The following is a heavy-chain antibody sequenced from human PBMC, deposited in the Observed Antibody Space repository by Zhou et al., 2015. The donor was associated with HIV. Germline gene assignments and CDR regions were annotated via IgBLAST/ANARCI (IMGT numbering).Heavy chain of an antibody. CDR3: AREGYYYDSRIGARAFDI. Sequence: QVQLVQSGAEVKKPGSSVKVSCKASGGTFSSYAISWVRQAPGQGLEWMGGIIPIFGTANYAQKFQGRVTITADESTSTAYMELSSLRSEDTAVYYCAREGYYYDSRIGARAFDIWGQGTMVTVSS. V-gene: IGHV1-69*01. J-gene: IGHJ3*02. CDR1: GGTFSSYA. CDR2: IIPIFGTA. D-gene: IGHD3-22*01.